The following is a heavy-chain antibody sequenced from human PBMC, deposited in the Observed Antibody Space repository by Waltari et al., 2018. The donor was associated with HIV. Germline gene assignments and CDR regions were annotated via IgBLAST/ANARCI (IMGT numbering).Heavy chain of an antibody. V-gene: IGHV3-7*01. D-gene: IGHD3-16*01. J-gene: IGHJ4*02. CDR1: GSTFSSYW. Sequence: EVQLVESGGGLVQPGGSLRLSCAAPGSTFSSYWMSWVRQAPGKGLEWVANIKQDGSEEFYVDSVKGRFTISRDNAKNSLFLQMNSLRGEDTAVYYCARDWGRYWGQGTLVTVSS. CDR3: ARDWGRY. CDR2: IKQDGSEE.